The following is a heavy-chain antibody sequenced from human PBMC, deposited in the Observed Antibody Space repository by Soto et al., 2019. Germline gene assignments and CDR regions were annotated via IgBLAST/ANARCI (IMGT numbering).Heavy chain of an antibody. Sequence: QLQLQESGPGLVKPSETLSLTCTVSGGSISSSSYYWGWIRQPPGKGLEWIGSIYYSGSTYYNPSLKSRVTISVDTSKNQFSLKLSSVTAADTAVYYCARQWRDGYNLHAFDIWGQGTMVTVSS. CDR1: GGSISSSSYY. D-gene: IGHD5-12*01. CDR3: ARQWRDGYNLHAFDI. J-gene: IGHJ3*02. CDR2: IYYSGST. V-gene: IGHV4-39*01.